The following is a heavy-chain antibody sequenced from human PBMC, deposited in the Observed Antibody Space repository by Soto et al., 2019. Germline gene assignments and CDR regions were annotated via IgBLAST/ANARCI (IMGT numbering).Heavy chain of an antibody. CDR1: GGTFSSYA. D-gene: IGHD2-2*01. CDR3: ASLYCSSTSCSPYYYYGMDV. CDR2: IIPIFGTA. Sequence: QVQLVQSGAEVKKPGASVKVSCQVSGGTFSSYAISWVRQAPGQGLEWMGGIIPIFGTANYAQKFQGRVTITADESTSTAYMELSSLRSEDTAVYYCASLYCSSTSCSPYYYYGMDVWGQGTTVTVSS. V-gene: IGHV1-69*13. J-gene: IGHJ6*02.